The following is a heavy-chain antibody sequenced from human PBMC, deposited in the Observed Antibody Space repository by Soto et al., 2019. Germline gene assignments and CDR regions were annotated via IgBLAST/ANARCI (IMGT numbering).Heavy chain of an antibody. Sequence: GGSLRLSCAASGFTFSNAWMSWVRQAPGKGLEWVGRIKSKTDGGTTDYAAPVKGRFTISRDDSKNTLYLQMNSLKTEDTAVYYCTTPSPPGTNYFDDWGQGTLVTVSS. V-gene: IGHV3-15*01. CDR3: TTPSPPGTNYFDD. CDR1: GFTFSNAW. CDR2: IKSKTDGGTT. J-gene: IGHJ4*02. D-gene: IGHD1-1*01.